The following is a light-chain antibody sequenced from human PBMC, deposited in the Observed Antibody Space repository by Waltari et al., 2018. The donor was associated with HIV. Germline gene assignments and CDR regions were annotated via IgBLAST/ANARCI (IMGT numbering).Light chain of an antibody. V-gene: IGKV3-20*01. Sequence: IVLTQSPGALSLSPGERATLSCRASQSVSSSHLAWYQQRHGQAPRLLMYGTSSRATGIPDRFSGSGSGTDFTLTISRLEPEDFAVYYCQQYGSSAPLTFGGGTKVEIK. CDR2: GTS. CDR1: QSVSSSH. J-gene: IGKJ4*01. CDR3: QQYGSSAPLT.